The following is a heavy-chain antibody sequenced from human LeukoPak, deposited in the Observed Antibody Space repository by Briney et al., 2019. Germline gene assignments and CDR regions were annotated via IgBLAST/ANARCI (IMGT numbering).Heavy chain of an antibody. V-gene: IGHV3-23*01. Sequence: GGSLRLSCAASGFTFSSYGMGWVRQAPGKGLEWVSAISGSGGSTYYADSVKGRFTISRDNSKNTLYLQMNSLRAEDTAVYYCAKDRDGDTAMTIDYWGQGTLVTVSS. CDR1: GFTFSSYG. D-gene: IGHD5-18*01. J-gene: IGHJ4*02. CDR2: ISGSGGST. CDR3: AKDRDGDTAMTIDY.